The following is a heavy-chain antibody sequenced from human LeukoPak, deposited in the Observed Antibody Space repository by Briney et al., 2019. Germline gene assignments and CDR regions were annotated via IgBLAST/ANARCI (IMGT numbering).Heavy chain of an antibody. CDR2: ISGSGGST. V-gene: IGHV3-23*01. J-gene: IGHJ4*02. CDR1: GFTFSSYA. Sequence: GGSLRLSCAASGFTFSSYAMSWVRQAPGKGLEWVSAISGSGGSTYYADSVKGRFTISRDNSKNTLYLQMNSLRVEDTAVYYCARSDPESSGYKDYWGQGTLLTVSS. D-gene: IGHD3-22*01. CDR3: ARSDPESSGYKDY.